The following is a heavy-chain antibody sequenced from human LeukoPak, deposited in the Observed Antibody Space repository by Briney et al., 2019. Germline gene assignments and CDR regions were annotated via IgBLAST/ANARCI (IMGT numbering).Heavy chain of an antibody. V-gene: IGHV4-34*01. D-gene: IGHD1-1*01. CDR2: INHGGST. J-gene: IGHJ4*02. Sequence: SETLSLTCAVYGGSFSGYYWSWIRQPPGKGLEWIGEINHGGSTNYNPSLKSRVTISVDTSKDQLSLKLSSVTAADTAVYYCARKSYNWKFDYWGQGTLVTVSS. CDR1: GGSFSGYY. CDR3: ARKSYNWKFDY.